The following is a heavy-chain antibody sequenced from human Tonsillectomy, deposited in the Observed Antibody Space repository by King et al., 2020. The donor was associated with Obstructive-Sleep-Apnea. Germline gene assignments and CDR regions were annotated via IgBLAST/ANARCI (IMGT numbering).Heavy chain of an antibody. CDR3: ATDGENGWTGNWFDP. V-gene: IGHV4-30-4*07. D-gene: IGHD3/OR15-3a*01. Sequence: QLQESGPGLVKPSQTLSLTCAVSGGSISSGGYSWSWIRQPPGKGLEWIGYIYYSGSTYYNPSLKSRVTISVDTSKNQFSLKLSSVTAADTAVYYCATDGENGWTGNWFDPWGQGTLVTVSS. CDR1: GGSISSGGYS. J-gene: IGHJ5*02. CDR2: IYYSGST.